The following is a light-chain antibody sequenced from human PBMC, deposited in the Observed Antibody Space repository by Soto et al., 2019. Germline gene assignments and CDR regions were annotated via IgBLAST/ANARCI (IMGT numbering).Light chain of an antibody. V-gene: IGKV1-5*03. CDR3: HHCSSYST. CDR2: KAS. Sequence: IPQSGGSLCRSIVERATITFRASQSVSGWLAWYQQKPGKAPKLLIYKASSLEDGVPSMFSGGASEKECILTSSCWQPDDSATYSYHHCSSYSTFRQGTRVDIK. J-gene: IGKJ1*01. CDR1: QSVSGW.